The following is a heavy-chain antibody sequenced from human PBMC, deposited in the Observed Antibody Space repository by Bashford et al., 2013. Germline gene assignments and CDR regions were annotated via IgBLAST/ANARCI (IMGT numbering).Heavy chain of an antibody. V-gene: IGHV3-7*01. CDR1: GFTFSNYW. Sequence: GGSLRLSCAASGFTFSNYWLSWVRQAPGKGLEWVANIKQDGSEKNYVDSVKGRFTISRDNAKNSLYLQVNSLRVDDTAVYYCARDRRCSGISCSSGPGNYGYLDLWGRGTLVTVSS. CDR2: IKQDGSEK. D-gene: IGHD2-2*01. CDR3: ARDRRCSGISCSSGPGNYGYLDL. J-gene: IGHJ2*01.